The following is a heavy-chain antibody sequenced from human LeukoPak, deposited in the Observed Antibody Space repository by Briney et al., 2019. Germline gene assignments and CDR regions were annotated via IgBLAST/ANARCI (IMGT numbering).Heavy chain of an antibody. CDR2: ISSDGGTD. J-gene: IGHJ4*02. CDR1: GLTFSSYG. CDR3: TKEGAAYGKLQFCFDY. V-gene: IGHV3-30*18. Sequence: GGSLRLSCAASGLTFSSYGIHWVRQAPGKGLEWVAVISSDGGTDYYADSVQGRFTISRDNSRNTLYLQMNSLRPEDTAMYYCTKEGAAYGKLQFCFDYWGQGTLVTVSS. D-gene: IGHD2-15*01.